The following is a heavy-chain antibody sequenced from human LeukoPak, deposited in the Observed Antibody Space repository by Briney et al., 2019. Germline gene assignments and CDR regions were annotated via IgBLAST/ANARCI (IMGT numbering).Heavy chain of an antibody. CDR2: VFSRGTT. J-gene: IGHJ4*02. Sequence: SDTLSLTCTASGASMNNYYWSWIRQSPEKGLEWLGFVFSRGTTNLNPSFKSRLIMSIDTSKNQFSLRLSSVTAAGTAVYFCARSWAAKWELPGQFDSWGQGRLVSVSS. V-gene: IGHV4-59*08. CDR1: GASMNNYY. D-gene: IGHD1-26*01. CDR3: ARSWAAKWELPGQFDS.